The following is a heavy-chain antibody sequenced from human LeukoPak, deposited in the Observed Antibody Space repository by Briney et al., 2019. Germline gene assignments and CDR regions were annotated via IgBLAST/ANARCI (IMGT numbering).Heavy chain of an antibody. J-gene: IGHJ4*02. CDR2: IKQDGSEK. D-gene: IGHD4-17*01. CDR1: GFTFSSYW. V-gene: IGHV3-7*01. CDR3: ARALYGDNVDY. Sequence: VGSLRLSCAASGFTFSSYWMSWVRQAPGKGLEWVANIKQDGSEKYYVDSVKGRFTISRDNAKNSLYLQMNSLRAEDTAVYYCARALYGDNVDYWGQGTLVTVSS.